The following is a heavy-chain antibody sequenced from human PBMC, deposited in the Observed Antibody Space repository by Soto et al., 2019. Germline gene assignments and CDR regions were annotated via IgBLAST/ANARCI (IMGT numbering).Heavy chain of an antibody. J-gene: IGHJ4*02. CDR1: GYTFTSYG. D-gene: IGHD3-3*01. V-gene: IGHV1-18*01. Sequence: ASVKVSCKASGYTFTSYGISWVRQAPGQGLEWMGWISAYNGNTNYAQKLQGRVTMTTDTSTSTAYMELRSLRSDDTAVYYCAREGNYDFWSGYFTTIGDFDYWGQGTLVTVSS. CDR3: AREGNYDFWSGYFTTIGDFDY. CDR2: ISAYNGNT.